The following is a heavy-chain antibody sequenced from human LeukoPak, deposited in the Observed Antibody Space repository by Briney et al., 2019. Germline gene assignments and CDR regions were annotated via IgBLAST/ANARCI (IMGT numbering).Heavy chain of an antibody. V-gene: IGHV1-18*01. CDR1: GYTFTSYG. CDR3: ARDGPRVAARPEDGAFDI. J-gene: IGHJ3*02. CDR2: ISAYNGNT. D-gene: IGHD6-6*01. Sequence: GASVKVSCKASGYTFTSYGISWVRQAPGQGLEWMGWISAYNGNTNYAQKLQGRVTMTTDTSTSTAYMELRSLRSDDTAVYYCARDGPRVAARPEDGAFDIWGQGTMVTVSS.